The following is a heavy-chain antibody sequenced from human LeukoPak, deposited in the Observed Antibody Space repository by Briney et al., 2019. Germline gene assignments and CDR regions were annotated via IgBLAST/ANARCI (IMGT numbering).Heavy chain of an antibody. CDR3: ARMTNRAFDI. V-gene: IGHV3-11*01. J-gene: IGHJ4*02. CDR1: GFTFSGYF. Sequence: GGSLRLSCAASGFTFSGYFMSWIRQAPGKGLEWVSDISSSGYDKYYADSVKGRFTVSRDNAKNSLSLQVNSLRGEDTAVYYCARMTNRAFDIWGQGTLVTVSS. D-gene: IGHD7-27*01. CDR2: ISSSGYDK.